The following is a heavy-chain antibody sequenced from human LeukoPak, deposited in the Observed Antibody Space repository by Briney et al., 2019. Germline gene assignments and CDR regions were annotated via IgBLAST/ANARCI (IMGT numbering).Heavy chain of an antibody. Sequence: SVTVSCKASGGTFSSYAISWVRQAPGQGLEWMGGIIPIFGTANYAQRFQGRVTITADESTSTAYMELSSLRSEDTAVYYCARDRGNSRGGWFDYWGQGTLVTVSS. V-gene: IGHV1-69*13. J-gene: IGHJ4*02. CDR3: ARDRGNSRGGWFDY. D-gene: IGHD4-23*01. CDR2: IIPIFGTA. CDR1: GGTFSSYA.